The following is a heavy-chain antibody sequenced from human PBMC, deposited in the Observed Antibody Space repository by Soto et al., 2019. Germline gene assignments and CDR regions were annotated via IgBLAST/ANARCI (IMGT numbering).Heavy chain of an antibody. CDR2: ISSSGSCI. CDR1: GFTFSSYS. V-gene: IGHV3-21*04. D-gene: IGHD3-10*01. CDR3: ARAFTMVRGGPGGGFDY. Sequence: GGSLRLSCAASGFTFSSYSMNWVRQAPGKGLEWVSSISSSGSCIYYADSVKGRFTISRDNSKNSLYLQMNSLRAEDTAVYYFARAFTMVRGGPGGGFDYWGQGTLVTVSS. J-gene: IGHJ4*02.